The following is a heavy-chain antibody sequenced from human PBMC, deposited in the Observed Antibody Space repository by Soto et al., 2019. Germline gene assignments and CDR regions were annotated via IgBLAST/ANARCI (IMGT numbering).Heavy chain of an antibody. D-gene: IGHD3-3*01. CDR3: ASRWAYYDFWSGNVYFDY. CDR2: IYYSGST. Sequence: SETLSLTCTVSGGSISSSSYYWGWIRQAPGKGLEWIGSIYYSGSTYYNPSLKSRVTISVDTSKNQFSLKLSSVTAADTAVYYCASRWAYYDFWSGNVYFDYWGQGTLVT. J-gene: IGHJ4*02. V-gene: IGHV4-39*01. CDR1: GGSISSSSYY.